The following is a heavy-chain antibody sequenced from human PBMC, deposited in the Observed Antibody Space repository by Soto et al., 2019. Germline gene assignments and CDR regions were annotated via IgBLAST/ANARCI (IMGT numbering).Heavy chain of an antibody. CDR2: IYHSGST. J-gene: IGHJ4*02. CDR1: SGSISSSNW. V-gene: IGHV4-4*02. CDR3: ASGGGLYYDPSLYYFDY. D-gene: IGHD3-3*01. Sequence: PSETLSLTCAVSSGSISSSNWWSWVRQPPGKGLEWIGEIYHSGSTNYNPSLKSRVTISVDKSKNQFSLKLSSVTAADTAVYYCASGGGLYYDPSLYYFDYWGQGTLVTVSS.